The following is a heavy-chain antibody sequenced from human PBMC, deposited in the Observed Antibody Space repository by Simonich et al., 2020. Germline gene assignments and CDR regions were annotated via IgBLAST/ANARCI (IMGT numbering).Heavy chain of an antibody. CDR1: GFTFDDYA. CDR3: AKDMGYCSGGSCYYFDY. CDR2: MSWNSGGI. V-gene: IGHV3-9*01. D-gene: IGHD2-15*01. J-gene: IGHJ4*02. Sequence: EVQLVESGGGLVQHGRSLRLSCAASGFTFDDYAMHWVRQAAWEGREWVSGMSWNSGGIGYADFVKVRFTISRDNAKNSLYRQMNRLRAEDTALYYCAKDMGYCSGGSCYYFDYWGQGTLVTVSS.